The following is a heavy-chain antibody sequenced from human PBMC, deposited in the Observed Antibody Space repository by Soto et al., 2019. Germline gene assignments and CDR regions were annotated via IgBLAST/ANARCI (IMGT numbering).Heavy chain of an antibody. CDR3: AKDPDPPQRWVRYGMVV. V-gene: IGHV3-23*04. J-gene: IGHJ6*02. CDR1: GFNFSSYA. CDR2: ITGSDSYT. Sequence: EVQMVESGGGLVQPGGSLRLSCAASGFNFSSYAMSWGRQAQGKGLEWVSGITGSDSYTYYADSVKGRFSISRDNSRNMVYLQMNILRAGDKALYYCAKDPDPPQRWVRYGMVVWGQGTTVTVAS.